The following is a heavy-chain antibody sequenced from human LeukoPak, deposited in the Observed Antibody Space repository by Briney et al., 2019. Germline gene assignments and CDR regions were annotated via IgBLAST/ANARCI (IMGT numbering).Heavy chain of an antibody. CDR3: ARLSPTTLSDSRGWFDP. D-gene: IGHD2/OR15-2a*01. V-gene: IGHV3-23*01. J-gene: IGHJ5*02. CDR2: ISGSGDGT. Sequence: PGGSLRLSCAASGFIFSKYAMSWVRQAPGKGLEWVSSISGSGDGTYYADSVKGRFTISRDNSKNTLYLQMNTLRAEDTAVYYCARLSPTTLSDSRGWFDPWGQGTLVTVSS. CDR1: GFIFSKYA.